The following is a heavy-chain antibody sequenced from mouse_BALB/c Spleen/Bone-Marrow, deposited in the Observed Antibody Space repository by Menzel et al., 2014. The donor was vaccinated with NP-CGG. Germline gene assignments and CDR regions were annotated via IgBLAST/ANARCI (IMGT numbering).Heavy chain of an antibody. V-gene: IGHV1-80*01. CDR3: ARGGISVDY. CDR1: GYAFSVYW. J-gene: IGHJ2*01. CDR2: IYPGDGDT. Sequence: VKLQESGAELVRPGSSVKISCEASGYAFSVYWMNWVKQRPGQGLEWIGQIYPGDGDTNYNGKFKGRATLTADKSSNTAYMQLSSLTSEDSAVYFCARGGISVDYWGQGTTLTVSS.